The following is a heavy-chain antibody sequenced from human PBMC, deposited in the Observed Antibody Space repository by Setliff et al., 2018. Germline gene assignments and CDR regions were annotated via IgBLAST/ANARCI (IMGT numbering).Heavy chain of an antibody. V-gene: IGHV3-11*05. CDR1: GFTFSDYY. Sequence: GGSLRLSCAASGFTFSDYYMSWIRQAPGKGLEWVSYISSSSSYTNYADSVKGRFTISRDNAKNSLYLQMNSLRAEDTAMYYCAKDPHPAYCGGDCSFTWGQGTLVTVSS. CDR2: ISSSSSYT. D-gene: IGHD2-21*02. CDR3: AKDPHPAYCGGDCSFT. J-gene: IGHJ4*02.